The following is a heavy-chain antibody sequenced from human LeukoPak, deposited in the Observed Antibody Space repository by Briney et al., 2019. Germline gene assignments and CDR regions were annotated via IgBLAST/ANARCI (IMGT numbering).Heavy chain of an antibody. D-gene: IGHD6-19*01. CDR1: RFTFSGYA. CDR3: AEGSGSGWYGWFDP. J-gene: IGHJ5*02. CDR2: IDASGVNT. V-gene: IGHV3-23*01. Sequence: GGSLRLSCAASRFTFSGYAMYWVRQAPGKGREWVSCIDASGVNTYYADSVKGRFTISRDNSHNTLYLQMNSLRAEGTAVYYCAEGSGSGWYGWFDPWGQGTLVTVSS.